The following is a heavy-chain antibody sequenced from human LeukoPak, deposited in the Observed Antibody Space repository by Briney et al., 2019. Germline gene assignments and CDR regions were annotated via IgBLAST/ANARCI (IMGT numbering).Heavy chain of an antibody. V-gene: IGHV3-23*01. J-gene: IGHJ6*02. Sequence: GGSLRLSCAASGFTFSSYVISWVRQAPGKGLEWVSGISHTGTSIFYADSVKGRFTISRDNSKNTLYLQMNSLRAEDTAVYYCAKADLGYCSSTSCYNLAGGYYYGMDVWGQGTTVTVSS. CDR1: GFTFSSYV. CDR2: ISHTGTSI. D-gene: IGHD2-2*02. CDR3: AKADLGYCSSTSCYNLAGGYYYGMDV.